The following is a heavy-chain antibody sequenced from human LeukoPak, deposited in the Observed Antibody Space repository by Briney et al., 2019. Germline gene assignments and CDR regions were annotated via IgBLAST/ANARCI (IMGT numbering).Heavy chain of an antibody. CDR3: AGQNIPTPHDY. CDR1: GGSINSGGYY. CDR2: FSHSGST. D-gene: IGHD2-2*02. V-gene: IGHV4-30-2*01. Sequence: SETLSLTCTVSGGSINSGGYYWTWIRQPPGEGLEWIAYFSHSGSTFYNPSLKSRVTISLDTSKNQFSLNLRSVTAADTAVYFCAGQNIPTPHDYWGQGTQVTVSS. J-gene: IGHJ4*02.